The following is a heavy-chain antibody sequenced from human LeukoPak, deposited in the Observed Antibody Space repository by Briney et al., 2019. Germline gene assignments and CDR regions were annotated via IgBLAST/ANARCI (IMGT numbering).Heavy chain of an antibody. J-gene: IGHJ4*02. CDR2: INHSGST. CDR3: ARSMDHYDFWSGPGY. CDR1: GGSFSGYY. Sequence: SETLSLTCAVYGGSFSGYYWSWIRQPPGKGLEWIGEINHSGSTNYNPSLKSRVTISVDTSKNQFSPKLSSVTAADTAVYYCARSMDHYDFWSGPGYWGQGTLVTVSS. V-gene: IGHV4-34*01. D-gene: IGHD3-3*01.